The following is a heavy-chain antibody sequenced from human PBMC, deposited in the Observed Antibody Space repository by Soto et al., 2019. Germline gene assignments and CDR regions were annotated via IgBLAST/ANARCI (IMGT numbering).Heavy chain of an antibody. Sequence: EVQLVESGGGLVKPGGSLRLSCAASGFTFSNAWMSWVRQAPGKGLEWVGRIKSKADGGTTDYAAPVKGRFTISRDDSKSTLYLEMNSLKTEDTDVYYCTTDPRHYMDVWGKGTTVTVSS. J-gene: IGHJ6*03. CDR2: IKSKADGGTT. V-gene: IGHV3-15*01. CDR1: GFTFSNAW. CDR3: TTDPRHYMDV.